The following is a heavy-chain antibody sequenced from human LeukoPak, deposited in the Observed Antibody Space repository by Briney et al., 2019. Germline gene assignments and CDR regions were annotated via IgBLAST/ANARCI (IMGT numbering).Heavy chain of an antibody. Sequence: GRSLRLSCAAAGFDFSNRGMSWVRQAPGKGLERVSTVSTSGLSTYYTESVKGRFSISRDNSKKTLFLQMDSLKAEDTAVYFCAKHISTSPASAYDIWGQGTLVTVSS. CDR2: VSTSGLST. J-gene: IGHJ3*02. CDR3: AKHISTSPASAYDI. V-gene: IGHV3-23*01. D-gene: IGHD2/OR15-2a*01. CDR1: GFDFSNRG.